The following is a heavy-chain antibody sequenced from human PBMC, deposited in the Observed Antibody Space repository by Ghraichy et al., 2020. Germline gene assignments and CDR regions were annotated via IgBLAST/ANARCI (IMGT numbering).Heavy chain of an antibody. Sequence: SETLSLTCALYGGSFSDNYWSWIRQTPEKGLEWIGEINLSGGTAYNPSLNNRVTISLDPHLSLRLSSVTAADTGVYYCARGAPTTMYHNYYYMDVWGKGTTVIVSS. J-gene: IGHJ6*03. CDR3: ARGAPTTMYHNYYYMDV. V-gene: IGHV4-34*01. CDR2: INLSGGT. D-gene: IGHD1-1*01. CDR1: GGSFSDNY.